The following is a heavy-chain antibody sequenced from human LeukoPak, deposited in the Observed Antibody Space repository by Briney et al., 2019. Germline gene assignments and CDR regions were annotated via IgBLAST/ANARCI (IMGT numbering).Heavy chain of an antibody. CDR1: GGSINYNY. V-gene: IGHV4-4*07. Sequence: SETLSLTCTVSGGSINYNYWSWIRQPAGRGLEWIGRIYASGSTNYNPSLKSQVTMSVDTSNNQLSLKMTSVTAADTAVYYCARIHRRADASGHYYEDWYFGLWGRGTLVTVSS. J-gene: IGHJ2*01. CDR3: ARIHRRADASGHYYEDWYFGL. D-gene: IGHD3-22*01. CDR2: IYASGST.